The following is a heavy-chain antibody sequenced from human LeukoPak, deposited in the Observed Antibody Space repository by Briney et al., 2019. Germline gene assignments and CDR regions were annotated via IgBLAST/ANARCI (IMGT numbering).Heavy chain of an antibody. Sequence: ASVKVSCKASGYTFTNYGISWVRQAPGQGLEWIGWISGYSGNTQYAQKLQGRVTMTTDTSTTTAYMELRSLRSDDTAVYYCARPVVSGNFDFWGQGTLVTVSS. CDR1: GYTFTNYG. CDR2: ISGYSGNT. CDR3: ARPVVSGNFDF. D-gene: IGHD5/OR15-5a*01. J-gene: IGHJ4*02. V-gene: IGHV1-18*01.